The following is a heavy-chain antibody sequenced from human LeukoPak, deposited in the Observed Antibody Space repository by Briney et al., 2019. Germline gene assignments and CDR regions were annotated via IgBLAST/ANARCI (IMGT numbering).Heavy chain of an antibody. CDR2: ISSSSSYI. V-gene: IGHV3-21*01. CDR1: GFTFSSYS. D-gene: IGHD6-13*01. J-gene: IGHJ3*02. Sequence: PGGSLRLSCAASGFTFSSYSMNWVRQAPGKGLEWVSSISSSSSYIYYADSVKGRFTISRDNAKNSLYLQMNSLRAEDTAVYYCASYRIAAAGAFGIWGQGTMVTVSS. CDR3: ASYRIAAAGAFGI.